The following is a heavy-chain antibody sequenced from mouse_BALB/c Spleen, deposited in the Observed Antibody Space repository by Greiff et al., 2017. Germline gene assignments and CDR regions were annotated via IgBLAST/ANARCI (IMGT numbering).Heavy chain of an antibody. V-gene: IGHV14-3*02. D-gene: IGHD2-10*02. J-gene: IGHJ3*01. CDR3: ARMEYGNYGIAY. Sequence: DVQLQESGAELVKPGASVKLSCTASGFNIKDTYMHWVKQRPEQGLEWIGRIDPANGNTKYDPKFQGKATITADTSSNTAYLQLSSLTSEDTAVYYCARMEYGNYGIAYWGQGTLVTVSA. CDR2: IDPANGNT. CDR1: GFNIKDTY.